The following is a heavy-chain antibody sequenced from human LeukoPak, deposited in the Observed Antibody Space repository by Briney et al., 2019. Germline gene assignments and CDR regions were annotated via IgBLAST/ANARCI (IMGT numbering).Heavy chain of an antibody. V-gene: IGHV4-39*01. J-gene: IGHJ1*01. CDR3: ARHHRRNYGGMAYFQH. CDR2: IYYSGST. Sequence: MSSETLSLTCTVSGGSISSSSYYWGWIRQPPGKGLEWIGSIYYSGSTYYNPSLKSRVTISVDTSKNQFSLKLSSVTAADTAVYYCARHHRRNYGGMAYFQHWGQGTLVTVSS. CDR1: GGSISSSSYY. D-gene: IGHD4-23*01.